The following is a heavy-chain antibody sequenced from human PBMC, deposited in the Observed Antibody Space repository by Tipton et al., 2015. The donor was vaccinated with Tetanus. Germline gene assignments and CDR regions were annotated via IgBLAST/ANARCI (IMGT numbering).Heavy chain of an antibody. CDR1: GFAFSDYY. D-gene: IGHD5-18*01. Sequence: QVQLVQSGGGLVKPGGSLRLSCEASGFAFSDYYMAWIRQAPGKGLEWVSYLSSTGTTIYHADSVKGRFTISRDNAKNSLFLQMTSLRAEDTAMYYCRAGSWLGGPGTLVTVSS. CDR3: RAGSWL. CDR2: LSSTGTTI. V-gene: IGHV3-11*01. J-gene: IGHJ4*02.